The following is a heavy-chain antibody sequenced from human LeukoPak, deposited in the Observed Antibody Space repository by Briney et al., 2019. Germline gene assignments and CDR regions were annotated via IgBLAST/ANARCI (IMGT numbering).Heavy chain of an antibody. CDR2: ISGSSSYI. D-gene: IGHD3-16*01. Sequence: GGSLRLSCAASGFTFSSYSLNWVRQAPGKGLEWVSSISGSSSYIYYADSLKGRFAISRDNAKNSLYLQMNSLRAEDTAVYYCARDWTFGGPTPGYFDYWGQGTLVTVSS. CDR3: ARDWTFGGPTPGYFDY. J-gene: IGHJ4*02. CDR1: GFTFSSYS. V-gene: IGHV3-21*01.